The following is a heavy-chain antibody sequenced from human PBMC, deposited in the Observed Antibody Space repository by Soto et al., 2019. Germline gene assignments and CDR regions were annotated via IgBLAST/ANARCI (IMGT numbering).Heavy chain of an antibody. Sequence: QVQLVQSGAEVKKPRSSVNVSCKASGGSFSRYTINWVRQAPGQGLEWMGRIIPLLGITNDAQKFQGRVTITADKSTSTSYMELSSLKSEDTAVYYCASAAYGDYMEYWGQGTLVTASS. D-gene: IGHD4-17*01. V-gene: IGHV1-69*02. J-gene: IGHJ1*01. CDR2: IIPLLGIT. CDR1: GGSFSRYT. CDR3: ASAAYGDYMEY.